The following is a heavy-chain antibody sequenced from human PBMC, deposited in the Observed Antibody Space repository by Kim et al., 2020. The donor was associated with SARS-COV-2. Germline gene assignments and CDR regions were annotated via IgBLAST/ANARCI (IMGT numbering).Heavy chain of an antibody. CDR2: FDPEDGET. J-gene: IGHJ6*03. D-gene: IGHD2-8*01. V-gene: IGHV1-24*01. Sequence: ASVKVSCKVSGYTLTELSMHWVRQAPGKGLEWMGGFDPEDGETIYAQKFQGRVTMTEDTSTDTAYMELSSLRSEDTAVYYCATDRIRYCTNGVCYFGYYMDVWGEGTPVTVSS. CDR1: GYTLTELS. CDR3: ATDRIRYCTNGVCYFGYYMDV.